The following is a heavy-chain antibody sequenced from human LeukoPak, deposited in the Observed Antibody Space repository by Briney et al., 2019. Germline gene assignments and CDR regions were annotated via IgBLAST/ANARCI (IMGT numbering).Heavy chain of an antibody. D-gene: IGHD2-2*01. J-gene: IGHJ4*02. CDR1: GYTFSSYD. CDR3: TRGLPRDGLVVIAAANEY. CDR2: INPKTGNT. V-gene: IGHV1-8*03. Sequence: LWASVKVSCKASGYTFSSYDINWVRQAAGQGLEWMGWINPKTGNTGFSQKFQGRVTITRDTSISTAYMELSRLTSEDTGVYYCTRGLPRDGLVVIAAANEYWGQGSLVTVSS.